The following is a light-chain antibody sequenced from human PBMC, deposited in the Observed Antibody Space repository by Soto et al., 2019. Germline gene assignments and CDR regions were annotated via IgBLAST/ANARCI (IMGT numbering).Light chain of an antibody. Sequence: EIVLTQSPATLSLSPGERATLSCRASQSVNSYLAWYQQKPGQAPRLLIYDASNRATGIPARFSGSGSGTDFTLTISSLEPEDCAVYYCQHRRSWPLTFGGGTKVEI. CDR3: QHRRSWPLT. CDR2: DAS. J-gene: IGKJ4*01. CDR1: QSVNSY. V-gene: IGKV3-11*01.